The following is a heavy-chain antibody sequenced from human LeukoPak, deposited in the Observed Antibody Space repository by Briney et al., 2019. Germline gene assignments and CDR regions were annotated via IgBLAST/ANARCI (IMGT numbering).Heavy chain of an antibody. D-gene: IGHD3-16*02. CDR1: GGSISSGGYY. CDR3: ASSEMITFGGVIVIGAFDI. Sequence: SQTLSLTCTVSGGSISSGGYYWSWIRQHPGKGLEWIGYIYYSGSTYYNPSHKSRVTISVDTSKNQFSLKLSSVTAADTAVYYCASSEMITFGGVIVIGAFDIWGQGTMVTVSS. V-gene: IGHV4-31*03. J-gene: IGHJ3*02. CDR2: IYYSGST.